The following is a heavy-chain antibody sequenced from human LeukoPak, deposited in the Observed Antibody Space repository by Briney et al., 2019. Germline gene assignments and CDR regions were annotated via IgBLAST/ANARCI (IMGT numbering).Heavy chain of an antibody. CDR2: INHSGST. CDR3: ARHIRAGAWGGLRLGELSLRHFDY. J-gene: IGHJ4*02. Sequence: PGGSLRLSCAASGFTFSSYSMNWVRQPPGKGLEWIGEINHSGSTNYNPSLKSRVTISVDTSKNQFSLKLSSVTAADTAVYYWARHIRAGAWGGLRLGELSLRHFDYWGQGTLVTVSS. CDR1: GFTFSSYS. V-gene: IGHV4-34*01. D-gene: IGHD3-16*02.